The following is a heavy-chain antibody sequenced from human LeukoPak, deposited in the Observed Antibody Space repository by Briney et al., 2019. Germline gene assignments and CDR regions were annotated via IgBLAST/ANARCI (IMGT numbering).Heavy chain of an antibody. Sequence: GGSLRLSCAASGLTFDDYAMHWVRQAPGKGLEWVSGISWNSGSIGYADSVKGRFTISRDNAKNSLYLQMNSLRAEDTALYYCAKGDYYDSSGRFDYWGQGTLVTVSS. CDR2: ISWNSGSI. CDR1: GLTFDDYA. CDR3: AKGDYYDSSGRFDY. D-gene: IGHD3-22*01. J-gene: IGHJ4*02. V-gene: IGHV3-9*01.